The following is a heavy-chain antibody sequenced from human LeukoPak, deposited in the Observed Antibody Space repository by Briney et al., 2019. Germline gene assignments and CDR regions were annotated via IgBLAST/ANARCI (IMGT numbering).Heavy chain of an antibody. Sequence: GGSLRPSCAASGFTFSSYWMSWVRQAPGKGLEWVSGISGSGGSTYYADSVKGRFTISRDTSKNTLYLQMNSLRAEDTAVYYCAIMYSSSWKGWFDPWGQGTLVTVSS. J-gene: IGHJ5*02. CDR2: ISGSGGST. D-gene: IGHD6-13*01. V-gene: IGHV3-23*01. CDR3: AIMYSSSWKGWFDP. CDR1: GFTFSSYW.